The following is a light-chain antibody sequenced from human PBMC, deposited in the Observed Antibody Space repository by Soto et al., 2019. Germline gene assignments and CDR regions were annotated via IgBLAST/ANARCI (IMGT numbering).Light chain of an antibody. CDR1: QGISSY. Sequence: DIQMTQSPSTLSASVGDRVTITCRASQGISSYLAWYQQKPGKAPKLLISTASTLQSGVPSRFSGSGSGTDFTLTISSLEPEDFAIYYCQQRQYWPPITFGQGTRLEI. J-gene: IGKJ5*01. CDR2: TAS. CDR3: QQRQYWPPIT. V-gene: IGKV1-9*01.